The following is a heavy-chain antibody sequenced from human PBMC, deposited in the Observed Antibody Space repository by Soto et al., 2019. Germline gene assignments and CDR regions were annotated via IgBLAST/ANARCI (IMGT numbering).Heavy chain of an antibody. CDR3: ARDDYYDILTGYFRRPRDAFDI. V-gene: IGHV1-18*01. J-gene: IGHJ3*02. Sequence: GASVKVSCKASGYTFTSYGISWVRQAPGQGLEWMGWISAYNGNTNYAQKLQGRVTMTTDTSTSTAYMELRSLRSDDTAVYYCARDDYYDILTGYFRRPRDAFDIWGQGTMVTVSS. CDR2: ISAYNGNT. D-gene: IGHD3-9*01. CDR1: GYTFTSYG.